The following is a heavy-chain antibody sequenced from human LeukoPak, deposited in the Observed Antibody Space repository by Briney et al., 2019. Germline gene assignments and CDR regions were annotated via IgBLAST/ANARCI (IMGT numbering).Heavy chain of an antibody. V-gene: IGHV3-30*04. CDR3: ARVVLSDGMYV. Sequence: GGSLRLSCAASGFVFSTYAMHWVGQAPGKGLEWVAVTSYDEGNKIYTDSVKGRFTISRDNSKNTLYLQMTSLRVEDTAVYYSARVVLSDGMYVWGQGTTVTVSS. J-gene: IGHJ6*02. CDR1: GFVFSTYA. D-gene: IGHD2/OR15-2a*01. CDR2: TSYDEGNK.